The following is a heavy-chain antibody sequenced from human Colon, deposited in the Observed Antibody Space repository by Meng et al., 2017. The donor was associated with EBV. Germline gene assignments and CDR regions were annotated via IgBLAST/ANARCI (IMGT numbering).Heavy chain of an antibody. D-gene: IGHD6-19*01. CDR3: ARRITVAGSHHGLFDF. V-gene: IGHV4-39*07. J-gene: IGHJ4*02. Sequence: QLQLQESGPGLVTPSETLSLTCTVPGDSVSSPNYYWDWIRQSPGKGLEWIGSIYYRGNTDYSPSLRSRVFMSTDASKNQFSLMLSSVTAADTAVYYCARRITVAGSHHGLFDFWGQGTLVTVSS. CDR2: IYYRGNT. CDR1: GDSVSSPNYY.